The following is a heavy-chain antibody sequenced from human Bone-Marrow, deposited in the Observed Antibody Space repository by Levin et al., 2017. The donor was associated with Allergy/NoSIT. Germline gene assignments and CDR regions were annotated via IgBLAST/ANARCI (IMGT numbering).Heavy chain of an antibody. J-gene: IGHJ4*02. CDR1: GGSFTDYY. D-gene: IGHD6-13*01. Sequence: PSETLSLTCAVYGGSFTDYYWIWIRQPPGKGLEWIGEINHSGSTNSNPSLKSRITMSVDTSKNQFSLKLKSVTAADTAVYYCARGPSSSWSPPGGHWGQGTLVTVSS. CDR2: INHSGST. V-gene: IGHV4-34*01. CDR3: ARGPSSSWSPPGGH.